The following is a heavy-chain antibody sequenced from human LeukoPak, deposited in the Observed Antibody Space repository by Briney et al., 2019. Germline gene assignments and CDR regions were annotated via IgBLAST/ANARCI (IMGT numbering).Heavy chain of an antibody. V-gene: IGHV3-13*01. Sequence: PGGSLRLSCAASGFTFSNYDMHWVRQATGKGLEWFSAIGTAGDTYYPGSVKGRFTISRENARNSLYLQMNSLRAGDTAVYYCTRGKYYYDSSGYYDYWGQGTLVTVSS. CDR3: TRGKYYYDSSGYYDY. D-gene: IGHD3-22*01. J-gene: IGHJ4*02. CDR1: GFTFSNYD. CDR2: IGTAGDT.